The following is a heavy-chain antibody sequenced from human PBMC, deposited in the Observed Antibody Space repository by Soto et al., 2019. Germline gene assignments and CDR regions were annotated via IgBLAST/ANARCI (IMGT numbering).Heavy chain of an antibody. Sequence: GGSLRLSCAASGFTVSSNYMSWVRQAPGKGLEWVSVIYSGGSTYYADSVKGRFTISRDNSKNTLYLQINSLRAEDTAVYYCARLYSSSWYYYGMDVWGQGTTVTVSS. D-gene: IGHD6-13*01. J-gene: IGHJ6*02. CDR2: IYSGGST. V-gene: IGHV3-53*01. CDR3: ARLYSSSWYYYGMDV. CDR1: GFTVSSNY.